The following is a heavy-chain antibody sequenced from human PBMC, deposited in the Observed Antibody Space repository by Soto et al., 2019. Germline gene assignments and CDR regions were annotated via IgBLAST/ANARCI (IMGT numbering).Heavy chain of an antibody. V-gene: IGHV1-2*02. CDR3: ARDRGAGYYGMDI. J-gene: IGHJ6*02. CDR1: EYTFTVYH. D-gene: IGHD3-16*01. Sequence: GASVKVSCKASEYTFTVYHMHWVRQAPGRGLEWMGRINPNSGDTNFAQTFQGRVAMTRDTSISTAYMELSRLTSDDTAVYYCARDRGAGYYGMDIWGQGTTVTVS. CDR2: INPNSGDT.